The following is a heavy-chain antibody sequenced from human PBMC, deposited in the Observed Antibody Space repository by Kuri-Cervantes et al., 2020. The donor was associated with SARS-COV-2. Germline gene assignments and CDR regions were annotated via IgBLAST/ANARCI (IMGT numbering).Heavy chain of an antibody. CDR3: ARVEYCSSTSCSLFDY. V-gene: IGHV4-38-2*02. CDR2: IYHSGST. CDR1: GYSISSGYY. D-gene: IGHD2-2*01. J-gene: IGHJ4*02. Sequence: ESLKISCTVSGYSISSGYYWGWIRQPPGKGLEWIGSIYHSGSTYYNPSLKSRVTISVDTSKNQFSLKLSSVTAADTAVYYCARVEYCSSTSCSLFDYWGQGTLVTVSS.